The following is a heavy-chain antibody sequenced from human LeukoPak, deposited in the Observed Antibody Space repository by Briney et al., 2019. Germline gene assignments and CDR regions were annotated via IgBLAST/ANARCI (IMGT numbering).Heavy chain of an antibody. CDR1: GYTFIDYY. D-gene: IGHD5-12*01. CDR2: INPNSGGT. Sequence: GASVKVSCKASGYTFIDYYLHWVRQAPGQGLEWMGWINPNSGGTNYAQKFQGRVTMTRDTSISTAYMELSRLRSDDAAVYYCARGIVATKTRKDMGNWFDPWGQGTLVTVSS. J-gene: IGHJ5*02. V-gene: IGHV1-2*02. CDR3: ARGIVATKTRKDMGNWFDP.